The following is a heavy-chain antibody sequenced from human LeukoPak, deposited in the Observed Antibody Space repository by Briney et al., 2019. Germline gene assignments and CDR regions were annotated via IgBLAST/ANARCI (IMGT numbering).Heavy chain of an antibody. J-gene: IGHJ4*02. D-gene: IGHD3-22*01. Sequence: GGSLRLSCAASGFTFSSYAMSWVRQAPGKGLEWVSAISGSGGSTYYADSVEGRFTNSRDNSKNTLYLQMNSLRAEDTAVYYCATIPHYYDSSGYVACWGQGTLVTVSS. CDR3: ATIPHYYDSSGYVAC. CDR2: ISGSGGST. V-gene: IGHV3-23*01. CDR1: GFTFSSYA.